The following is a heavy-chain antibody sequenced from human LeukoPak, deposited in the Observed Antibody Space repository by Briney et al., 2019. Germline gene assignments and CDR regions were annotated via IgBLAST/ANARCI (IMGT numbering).Heavy chain of an antibody. V-gene: IGHV4-59*01. Sequence: SETLSLTCTVSGGSLSGSYWSWIRQPPGKQLEWIGYIYSSGSSGITTYNPSLQSRIIISQDTSKNDFSLKLTSVTAADAAVYYCARLAARRGYYYSGMDVWGQGTTVTVSS. D-gene: IGHD3-10*01. CDR1: GGSLSGSY. CDR2: IYSSGSSGIT. J-gene: IGHJ6*02. CDR3: ARLAARRGYYYSGMDV.